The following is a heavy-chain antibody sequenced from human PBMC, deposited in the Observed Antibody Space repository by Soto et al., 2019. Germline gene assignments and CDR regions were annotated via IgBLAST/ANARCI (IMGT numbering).Heavy chain of an antibody. V-gene: IGHV3-11*01. CDR1: GFTFSDYY. CDR3: ARDRTTPPTQTYSGSY. D-gene: IGHD1-26*01. J-gene: IGHJ4*02. Sequence: GGSLRLSCAASGFTFSDYYMSWIRQAPGNGLEWVSYISSSGSTIYYADSVEGRFTISRDNAKNSLYLQMNSLRAEDTAVYYCARDRTTPPTQTYSGSYWGQGTLVTVSS. CDR2: ISSSGSTI.